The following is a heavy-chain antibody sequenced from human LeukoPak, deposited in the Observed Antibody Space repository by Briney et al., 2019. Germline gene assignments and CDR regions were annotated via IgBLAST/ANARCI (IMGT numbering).Heavy chain of an antibody. CDR3: ARHPPLSPPSYYYDSSGYYYDY. D-gene: IGHD3-22*01. J-gene: IGHJ4*02. CDR2: ISSSGSTI. V-gene: IGHV3-11*01. Sequence: WGSLRLSCAASGFTFSDYYMSWIRQAPGKGLEWVSYISSSGSTIYYADSVKGRFTISRDNAKNSLYLQMNSLRAEDTAVYYCARHPPLSPPSYYYDSSGYYYDYWGQGTLVTVSS. CDR1: GFTFSDYY.